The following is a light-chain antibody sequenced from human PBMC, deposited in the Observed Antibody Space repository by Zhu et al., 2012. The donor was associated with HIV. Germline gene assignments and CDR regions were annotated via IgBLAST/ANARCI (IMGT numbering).Light chain of an antibody. CDR3: QQYGGTPQT. J-gene: IGKJ4*01. CDR2: GAS. CDR1: QSVYNNH. V-gene: IGKV3-20*01. Sequence: EIVLTQSPGTLSLSPGERATLSCRASQSVYNNHLAWYQQKPGQAPRLLIYGASSRATGVPDRFSGSASGTDFTLTISRLEPEDFVMYYCQQYGGTPQTFGGGTRVDIK.